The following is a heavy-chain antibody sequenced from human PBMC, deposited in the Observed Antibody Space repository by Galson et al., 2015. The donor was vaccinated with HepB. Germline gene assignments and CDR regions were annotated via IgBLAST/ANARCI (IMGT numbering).Heavy chain of an antibody. D-gene: IGHD2-21*02. J-gene: IGHJ4*02. V-gene: IGHV3-33*08. CDR2: IWYDGSNK. CDR1: GFTVSSNY. CDR3: ARDLRAYCGGDCLYPDY. Sequence: SLRLSCAASGFTVSSNYMSWVRQAPGKGLEWVAFIWYDGSNKYYADSVKGRFTISRDNSKNTLYLQMNSLRAEDTAVYYCARDLRAYCGGDCLYPDYWGQGTLVTVSS.